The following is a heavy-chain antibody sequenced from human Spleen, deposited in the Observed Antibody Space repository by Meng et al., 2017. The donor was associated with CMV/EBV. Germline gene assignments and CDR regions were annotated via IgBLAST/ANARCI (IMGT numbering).Heavy chain of an antibody. V-gene: IGHV5-51*01. CDR3: ARSKDYYYGMDV. J-gene: IGHJ6*02. CDR2: IYPGDSDT. D-gene: IGHD1-26*01. CDR1: GYNFTTYW. Sequence: GESLKISCKGSGYNFTTYWIGWVRQMPGKGLEWMGLIYPGDSDTRYSPSFQGQVTISVDKSISTVYLQWSSLKASDTAIYYCARSKDYYYGMDVWGQGTSVTVSS.